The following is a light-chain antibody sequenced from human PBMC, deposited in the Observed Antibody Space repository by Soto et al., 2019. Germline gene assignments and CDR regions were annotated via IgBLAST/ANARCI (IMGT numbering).Light chain of an antibody. Sequence: QSALTQPASVSGSPGQSITISCTGTSSDVGGYNYVSWYQQHPGKAPKLMIYEVTNRPSGVSSRFSASKSGNTASLTISGLQAEDEADYYCSSYARTSHLVFGGGTKLTVL. J-gene: IGLJ2*01. CDR1: SSDVGGYNY. CDR3: SSYARTSHLV. V-gene: IGLV2-14*01. CDR2: EVT.